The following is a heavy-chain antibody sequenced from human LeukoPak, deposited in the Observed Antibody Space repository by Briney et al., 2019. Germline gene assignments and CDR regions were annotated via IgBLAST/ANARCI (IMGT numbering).Heavy chain of an antibody. J-gene: IGHJ4*02. CDR1: GFTFSSYW. D-gene: IGHD1/OR15-1a*01. CDR2: INRDGSST. Sequence: PGGSLRLPCAASGFTFSSYWMHWVRQAPGKGLVWVSRINRDGSSTTYADSVKGRVTISRDNTKNTVYLQMNSLRAEDTAVYYCARGRLWNIDYWGQGTLVTVSS. CDR3: ARGRLWNIDY. V-gene: IGHV3-74*01.